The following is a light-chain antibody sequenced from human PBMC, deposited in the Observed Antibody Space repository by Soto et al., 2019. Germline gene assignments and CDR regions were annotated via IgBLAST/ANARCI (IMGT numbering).Light chain of an antibody. CDR3: QSYDNSLSGFWV. CDR1: SSNIGAGYD. Sequence: QLVLTQPPSVSGAPGQRVTISCTGSSSNIGAGYDVHWYQQLPGTAPKLLIYGNINRPSEVPDRFSGSKSGTSASLAITGLQAEDEADYYCQSYDNSLSGFWVFGGGTKLTVL. J-gene: IGLJ3*02. V-gene: IGLV1-40*01. CDR2: GNI.